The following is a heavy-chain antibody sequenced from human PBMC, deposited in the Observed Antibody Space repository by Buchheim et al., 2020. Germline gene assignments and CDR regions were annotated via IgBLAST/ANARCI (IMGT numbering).Heavy chain of an antibody. Sequence: QVQLVESGGGVVQPGRSLRLSCAASGFTFSSYGMHWVRQAPGKGLEWVAVISYDGSNKYYADSVKGRFTISRDNSKNTLYLQMNSLRAEDTAVYYCAKDLVYGMDVWGQGTT. V-gene: IGHV3-30*18. CDR2: ISYDGSNK. J-gene: IGHJ6*02. CDR1: GFTFSSYG. CDR3: AKDLVYGMDV. D-gene: IGHD2-8*02.